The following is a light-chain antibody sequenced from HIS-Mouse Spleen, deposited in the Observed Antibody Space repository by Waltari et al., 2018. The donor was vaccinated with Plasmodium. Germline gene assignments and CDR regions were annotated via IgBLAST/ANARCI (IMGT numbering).Light chain of an antibody. V-gene: IGKV3-15*01. J-gene: IGKJ3*01. Sequence: EKVMTQSPATLPVSPGERATLSCRASQSVSSNLAWYQQKLGQAPRLLIYGASPRATGIPARFSGSGSGTEFTLTISSLQSEDFAVYYCQQYNNWSFTFGPGTKVDIK. CDR1: QSVSSN. CDR3: QQYNNWSFT. CDR2: GAS.